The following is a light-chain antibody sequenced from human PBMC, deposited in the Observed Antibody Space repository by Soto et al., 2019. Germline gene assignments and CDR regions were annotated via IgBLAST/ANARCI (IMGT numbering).Light chain of an antibody. V-gene: IGKV1-5*03. Sequence: DIQMTQSPSTLSASVGDRVTITCRDSQSINSWLAWYQQKPGKAPKLLIYKTSNLESGVPSRFSGSGSGTVFSLTISSLQPDDFATYYCQQYKSFSLTFGGGTRVEVK. CDR1: QSINSW. CDR2: KTS. CDR3: QQYKSFSLT. J-gene: IGKJ4*01.